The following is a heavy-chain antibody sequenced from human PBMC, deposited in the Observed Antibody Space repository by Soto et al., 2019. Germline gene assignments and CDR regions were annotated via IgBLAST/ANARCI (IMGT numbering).Heavy chain of an antibody. Sequence: ASVKVSCKASGYTFTSYTIYWVRQAPGQRLEWMGWINAGNGHTKYSRKFQGRVTFTRDTSASTAYMELSSLRSEDTAVYYCATSSPSYYGSLNYWGQGTLITVSS. CDR3: ATSSPSYYGSLNY. CDR1: GYTFTSYT. J-gene: IGHJ4*02. V-gene: IGHV1-3*01. CDR2: INAGNGHT. D-gene: IGHD3-10*01.